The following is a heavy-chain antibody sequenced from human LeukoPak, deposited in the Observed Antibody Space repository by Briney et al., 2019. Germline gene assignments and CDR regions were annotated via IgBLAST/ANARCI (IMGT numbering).Heavy chain of an antibody. V-gene: IGHV3-23*01. Sequence: GSLSLSCAASGFTFSSYAMSWVRQTPGKGLEWVSAISGSGGSTYYADSVKGRFTISRDNSKNTLDLQMNSLRAEDTAVYYCAKPMEYQLLSDYWGQGTLVTVSS. D-gene: IGHD2-2*01. CDR3: AKPMEYQLLSDY. CDR1: GFTFSSYA. CDR2: ISGSGGST. J-gene: IGHJ4*02.